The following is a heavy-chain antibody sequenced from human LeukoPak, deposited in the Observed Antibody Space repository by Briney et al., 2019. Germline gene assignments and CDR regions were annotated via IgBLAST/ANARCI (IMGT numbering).Heavy chain of an antibody. J-gene: IGHJ5*02. D-gene: IGHD4-23*01. CDR2: IYYSGST. CDR1: GGSISSYY. V-gene: IGHV4-59*01. Sequence: PSETLSLTCTVSGGSISSYYWSWIRQPPGKGLEWIGYIYYSGSTNYNPSLKSRVTISVDTSKNQFSLELSSVTPADTAVYYCARDLRWPPVSWGQGTLVTVSS. CDR3: ARDLRWPPVS.